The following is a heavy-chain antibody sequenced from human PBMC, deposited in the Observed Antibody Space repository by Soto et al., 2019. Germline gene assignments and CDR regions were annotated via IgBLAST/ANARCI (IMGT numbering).Heavy chain of an antibody. J-gene: IGHJ1*01. CDR3: ARAGRYCSGGSCSTLQYFQH. V-gene: IGHV1-3*01. Sequence: QVQLVQSGAEVKKPGASVKVSCKASGYTFTSYAMHWVRQAPGQRLEWMGGINAGNGNTKYSQKFQGRVTITRDTSASTAYMELSSLRSEDTAVYYCARAGRYCSGGSCSTLQYFQHWGQGTLVTVSS. CDR2: INAGNGNT. D-gene: IGHD2-15*01. CDR1: GYTFTSYA.